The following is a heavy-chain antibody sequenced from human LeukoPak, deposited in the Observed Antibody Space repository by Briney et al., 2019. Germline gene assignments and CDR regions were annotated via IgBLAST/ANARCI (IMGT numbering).Heavy chain of an antibody. D-gene: IGHD3-10*01. CDR1: GGSFSGYY. J-gene: IGHJ3*02. CDR3: ARHPCYGSGSYYRRGAFDI. CDR2: INHSGST. V-gene: IGHV4-34*01. Sequence: SETLSLTCAVYGGSFSGYYWSWIRQPPGKGLEWIGEINHSGSTNYNPSLKSRVTISVDTSKNQSSLKLSSVTAADTAVYYCARHPCYGSGSYYRRGAFDIWGQGTMVTVSS.